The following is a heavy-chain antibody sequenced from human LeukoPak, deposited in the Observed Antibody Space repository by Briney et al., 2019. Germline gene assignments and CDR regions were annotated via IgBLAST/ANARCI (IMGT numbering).Heavy chain of an antibody. Sequence: PGGSLRLSCAASGFIFSSYVMNWVRQAPGKGLEWVSVISGGGGSTYYADSVKGRFTISRDNSKNTLFLQMNSLRAEDTAVYYCAKGGYCSSTSCYVGWFDPWGQGTLVTVSS. D-gene: IGHD2-2*01. CDR2: ISGGGGST. J-gene: IGHJ5*02. CDR1: GFIFSSYV. V-gene: IGHV3-23*01. CDR3: AKGGYCSSTSCYVGWFDP.